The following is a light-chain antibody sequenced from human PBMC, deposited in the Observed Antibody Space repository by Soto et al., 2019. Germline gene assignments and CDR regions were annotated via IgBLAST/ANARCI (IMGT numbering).Light chain of an antibody. Sequence: DIQMTQSPSTLSGSVGDRVTITCRASQTISSWLAWYQQKPGKAPKLLIYKASTLKSGVPSRFSGSGSGTEFPPTIRQPQPDCFATYYWQHFNRYSRAFGQRNKVELK. CDR1: QTISSW. CDR3: QHFNRYSRA. V-gene: IGKV1-5*03. J-gene: IGKJ1*01. CDR2: KAS.